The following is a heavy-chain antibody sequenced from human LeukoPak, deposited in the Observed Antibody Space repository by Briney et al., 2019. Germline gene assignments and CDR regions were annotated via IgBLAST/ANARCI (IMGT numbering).Heavy chain of an antibody. Sequence: PSQTLSLTCTVSGGSISSIGYFWSWMRRPAGKGLEWIGHIYSSGNTNYNPSLKSRVTISIDTSKNQFSLKVTSVTAADTAVYYCARVTYGSGNYYVYYYYMDVWGKGTTVTVSS. V-gene: IGHV4-61*09. CDR1: GGSISSIGYF. CDR3: ARVTYGSGNYYVYYYYMDV. J-gene: IGHJ6*03. D-gene: IGHD3-10*01. CDR2: IYSSGNT.